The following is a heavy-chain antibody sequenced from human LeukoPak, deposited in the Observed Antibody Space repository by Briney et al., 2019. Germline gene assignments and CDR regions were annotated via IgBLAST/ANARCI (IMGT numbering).Heavy chain of an antibody. CDR2: IYYSGST. V-gene: IGHV4-59*12. J-gene: IGHJ4*02. CDR3: ARDEHNYYDSSGYDY. CDR1: GGSISSYY. D-gene: IGHD3-22*01. Sequence: PSETLSLTCTVSGGSISSYYWSWIRQPPGKGLEWIGYIYYSGSTNYNPSLKSRVTISVDTSKNQFSLKLSSVTAADTAVYYCARDEHNYYDSSGYDYWGQGILVTVSS.